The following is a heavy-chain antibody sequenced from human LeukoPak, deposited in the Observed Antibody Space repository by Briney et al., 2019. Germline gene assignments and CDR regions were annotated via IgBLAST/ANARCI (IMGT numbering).Heavy chain of an antibody. CDR2: ISAYNGNA. CDR1: GYTFTSYG. D-gene: IGHD3-22*01. Sequence: GASVKVSCKASGYTFTSYGISWVRQAPGQGLEWMGWISAYNGNANYAQKLQGRVTMTTDTSTSTAYMELRSLRSDDTAVYYCARDTETYYYDNSGYYYAFDIWGQGTMVTVSS. CDR3: ARDTETYYYDNSGYYYAFDI. V-gene: IGHV1-18*01. J-gene: IGHJ3*02.